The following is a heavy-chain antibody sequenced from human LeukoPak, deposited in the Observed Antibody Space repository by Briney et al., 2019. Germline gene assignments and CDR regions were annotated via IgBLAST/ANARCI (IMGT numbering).Heavy chain of an antibody. J-gene: IGHJ4*02. D-gene: IGHD3-22*01. CDR1: GFTFSTYA. CDR3: ARARNYYDSSGYYEEESFDY. Sequence: GSLRLSCSASGFTFSTYAIHWVRQAPGKGLEYVSAISSNGGSTYYADSVKGRFTISRDNAKNTLYLQMNSLRAEDTAVYYCARARNYYDSSGYYEEESFDYWGQGTLVTVSS. CDR2: ISSNGGST. V-gene: IGHV3-64*04.